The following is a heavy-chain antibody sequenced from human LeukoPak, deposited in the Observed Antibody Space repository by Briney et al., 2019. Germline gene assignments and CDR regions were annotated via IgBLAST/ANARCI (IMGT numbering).Heavy chain of an antibody. Sequence: SETLSLTCTVSGGSISGYYWNWIRQSAAKGLEWIGRIYANGGTNYNPSLRSRVSMSVDTSKNQFSLKLTSVTAADTAIYYCARDFTRNSYAVAEFFHPWGQGTLVSVSS. CDR2: IYANGGT. CDR1: GGSISGYY. J-gene: IGHJ1*01. D-gene: IGHD5-18*01. CDR3: ARDFTRNSYAVAEFFHP. V-gene: IGHV4-4*07.